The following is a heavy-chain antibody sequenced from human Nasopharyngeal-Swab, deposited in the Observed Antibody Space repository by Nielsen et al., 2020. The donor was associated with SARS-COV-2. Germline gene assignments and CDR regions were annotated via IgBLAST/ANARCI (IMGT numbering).Heavy chain of an antibody. CDR1: GFTFSSYS. J-gene: IGHJ4*02. CDR3: ARDRSVNYARAVFDY. CDR2: ISSSSSYI. Sequence: GESLKISCAASGFTFSSYSMNWVRQAPGKGLEWVSSISSSSSYIYYADSVKGRFTISRDNAKNSLYLQMNSLRAEDTAVYYCARDRSVNYARAVFDYWGQGTLVTVSS. V-gene: IGHV3-21*01. D-gene: IGHD1-7*01.